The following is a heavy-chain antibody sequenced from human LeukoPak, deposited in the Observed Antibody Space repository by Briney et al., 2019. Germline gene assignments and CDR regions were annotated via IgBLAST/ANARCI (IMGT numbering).Heavy chain of an antibody. D-gene: IGHD5-24*01. V-gene: IGHV3-30*18. CDR1: GLTFSNYG. Sequence: GRSLRLSCAASGLTFSNYGMHWVRQAPGKGLEWVAVISADGNHEYYTDSVKGRFTISRDDSKNTLYLQMNSVRTEDTAEYYCAKDHENWRWLDIWGQGTMVTASS. CDR2: ISADGNHE. J-gene: IGHJ3*02. CDR3: AKDHENWRWLDI.